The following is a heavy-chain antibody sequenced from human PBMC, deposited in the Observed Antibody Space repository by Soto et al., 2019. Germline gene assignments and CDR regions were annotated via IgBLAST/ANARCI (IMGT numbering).Heavy chain of an antibody. Sequence: GGSLRLSCAASGFTFSSYGMHRVRQAPGKGLEWVSVICCDGSNKYYADSVKGRFTISRDNAQNSLYLQMNSLRAEDTAVYYSARSARIASRHWEDYWGQGTLVTVSS. D-gene: IGHD6-6*01. CDR1: GFTFSSYG. CDR3: ARSARIASRHWEDY. CDR2: ICCDGSNK. J-gene: IGHJ4*02. V-gene: IGHV3-33*01.